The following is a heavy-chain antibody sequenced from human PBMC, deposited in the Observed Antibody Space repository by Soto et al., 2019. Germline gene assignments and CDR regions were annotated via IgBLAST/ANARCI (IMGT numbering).Heavy chain of an antibody. CDR1: GGSFSGYY. V-gene: IGHV4-34*01. CDR3: ARGGVDYYDSSGYYFSPYYFDY. CDR2: INHSGST. D-gene: IGHD3-22*01. J-gene: IGHJ4*02. Sequence: PSETLSLTCAVYGGSFSGYYWSWIRQPPGKGLEWIGEINHSGSTNYNPSLKSRVTISVDRSKNQFSLKLSSVTAADTAVYYCARGGVDYYDSSGYYFSPYYFDYWGQGTLVTASS.